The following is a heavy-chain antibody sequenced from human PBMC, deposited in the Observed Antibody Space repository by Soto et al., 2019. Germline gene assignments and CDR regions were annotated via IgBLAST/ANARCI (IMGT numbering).Heavy chain of an antibody. Sequence: ASVKVSCKASGYTFTSYGISWVRQAPGQGLEWMGWISAYNGNTNYAQKLQGRVTMTTDTSTSTAYMELRSLRSDDTAVYYCARDRAWTKVGSWLTPYFDYWGQGTLVTVSS. D-gene: IGHD2-15*01. CDR1: GYTFTSYG. V-gene: IGHV1-18*01. J-gene: IGHJ4*02. CDR3: ARDRAWTKVGSWLTPYFDY. CDR2: ISAYNGNT.